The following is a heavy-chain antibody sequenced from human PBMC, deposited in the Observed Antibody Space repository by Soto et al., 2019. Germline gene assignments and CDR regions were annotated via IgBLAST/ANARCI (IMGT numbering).Heavy chain of an antibody. Sequence: PSETLSLTCTVSGGSISDSRYHWTWIRKSPGKGLEWIGTGTTNYNPSLRSRVTISVEPSKNQISLQLHSVTAAETAVYYCETYGGDTGRFDYWGQGTLVTVS. CDR1: GGSISDSRYH. J-gene: IGHJ4*02. CDR3: ETYGGDTGRFDY. CDR2: TGTT. V-gene: IGHV4-39*01. D-gene: IGHD4-17*01.